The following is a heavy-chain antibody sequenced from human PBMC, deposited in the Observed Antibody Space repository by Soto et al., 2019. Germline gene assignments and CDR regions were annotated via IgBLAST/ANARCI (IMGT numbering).Heavy chain of an antibody. V-gene: IGHV3-30*18. D-gene: IGHD3-10*01. Sequence: QVQLVESGGGVVQPGRSLRLSCAASGFTFSSYGMHWVRQAPGKGLEWVAVISYDGSNKYYADSVKGRFTISRDNSKNTLYLQMNSLRAEDTAVYYCAKDHLPSHFTMVRGAPDYWGQGTLVTVSS. CDR3: AKDHLPSHFTMVRGAPDY. CDR1: GFTFSSYG. J-gene: IGHJ4*02. CDR2: ISYDGSNK.